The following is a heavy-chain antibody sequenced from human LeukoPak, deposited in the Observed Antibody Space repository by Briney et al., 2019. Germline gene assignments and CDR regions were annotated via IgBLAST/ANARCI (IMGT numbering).Heavy chain of an antibody. CDR3: ARSIAAAGYKYNRFDP. V-gene: IGHV4-34*01. CDR1: GGSFSGYY. Sequence: SETLSLTCAVYGGSFSGYYWSWIRQPPGKGLEWIGEINHSGSTNYNPSLKSRVTISVDTSKNQFSLKLSSVTAADTAVYYCARSIAAAGYKYNRFDPWGQATLVTVSS. CDR2: INHSGST. D-gene: IGHD6-13*01. J-gene: IGHJ5*02.